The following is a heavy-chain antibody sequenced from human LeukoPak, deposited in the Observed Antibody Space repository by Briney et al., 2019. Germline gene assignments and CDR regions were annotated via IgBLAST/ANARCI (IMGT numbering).Heavy chain of an antibody. J-gene: IGHJ4*02. Sequence: GGSLRLSCAASGFTFSSYAMHWVRQAPGKGLEWVAVISYGGSNKYYADSVKGRFTISRDNAKNSLYLQMNSLRAEDTAVYYCASQGEYYDRHVDYWGQGTLVTVSS. CDR3: ASQGEYYDRHVDY. CDR2: ISYGGSNK. D-gene: IGHD3-22*01. V-gene: IGHV3-30-3*01. CDR1: GFTFSSYA.